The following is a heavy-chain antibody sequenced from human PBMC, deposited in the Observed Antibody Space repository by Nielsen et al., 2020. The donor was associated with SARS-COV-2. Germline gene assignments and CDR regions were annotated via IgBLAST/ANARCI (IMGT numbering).Heavy chain of an antibody. Sequence: WLRQPPGKGLEWIGYIYYSGSTNYNPSLKSRVTISVDTSKNQFSLKLNSVTAADTAVYYCARGFSSGNRYDSGGYYYPPKGYYFDYWGQGTLVTVSS. CDR2: IYYSGST. J-gene: IGHJ4*02. CDR3: ARGFSSGNRYDSGGYYYPPKGYYFDY. V-gene: IGHV4-59*01. D-gene: IGHD3-22*01.